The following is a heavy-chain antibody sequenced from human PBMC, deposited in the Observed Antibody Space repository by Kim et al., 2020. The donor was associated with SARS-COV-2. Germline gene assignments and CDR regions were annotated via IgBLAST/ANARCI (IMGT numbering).Heavy chain of an antibody. J-gene: IGHJ5*02. Sequence: SETLSLTCAVYGGSFSGYYWSWIRQPPGKGLEWIGEINHSGSTNYNPSLKSRVTISVDTSKNQFSLKLSSVTAADTAVYYCASSRRRLPRWFGFDPWGQGTLVTVSS. V-gene: IGHV4-34*01. CDR3: ASSRRRLPRWFGFDP. D-gene: IGHD3-10*01. CDR2: INHSGST. CDR1: GGSFSGYY.